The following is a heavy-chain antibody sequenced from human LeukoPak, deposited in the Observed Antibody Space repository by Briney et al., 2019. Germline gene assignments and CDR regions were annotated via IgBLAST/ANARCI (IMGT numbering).Heavy chain of an antibody. CDR1: GYTFTGYY. CDR2: ISSSSTI. J-gene: IGHJ4*02. V-gene: IGHV3-69-1*01. D-gene: IGHD5-18*01. Sequence: ASVKVSCKASGYTFTGYYIHWVRQAPGKGLEWVSYISSSSTIYYADSVKGRFTISRDNAKNSLYLQMNSLRDEDTAVYYCARGKQLWNEFDYWGQGTLVTVSS. CDR3: ARGKQLWNEFDY.